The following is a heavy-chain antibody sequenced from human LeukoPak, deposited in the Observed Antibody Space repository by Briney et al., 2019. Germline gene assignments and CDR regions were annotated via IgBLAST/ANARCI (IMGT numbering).Heavy chain of an antibody. CDR1: GFTFSSYA. Sequence: GGSLRLSCAASGFTFSSYAMSWVRQAPGKGLEWVSAISGSGGSTYYADSVKGRFTISRDNSKNTLYLQMNSLRAEDTAVYYCAKARKIQLWLPRDAFDIWGQGTMVTVSS. D-gene: IGHD5-18*01. CDR3: AKARKIQLWLPRDAFDI. J-gene: IGHJ3*02. V-gene: IGHV3-23*01. CDR2: ISGSGGST.